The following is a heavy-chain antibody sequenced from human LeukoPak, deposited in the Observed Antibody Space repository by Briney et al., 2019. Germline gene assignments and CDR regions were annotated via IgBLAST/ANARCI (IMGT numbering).Heavy chain of an antibody. CDR3: AREKESGHFDY. CDR1: GGSISNSSYY. D-gene: IGHD3-10*01. V-gene: IGHV4-39*07. J-gene: IGHJ4*02. Sequence: SETLSFTCTVSGGSISNSSYYWGWIRQPPGKGLEWIGSSYHSGNTYYNPSLKSRVTVSVDTSKNQFSLRLTSVTAADTAVYYCAREKESGHFDYWGQGTLVTVSS. CDR2: SYHSGNT.